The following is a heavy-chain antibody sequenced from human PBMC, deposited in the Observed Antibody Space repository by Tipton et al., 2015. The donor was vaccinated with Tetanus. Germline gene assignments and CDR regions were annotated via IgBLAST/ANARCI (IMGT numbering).Heavy chain of an antibody. D-gene: IGHD3-10*01. V-gene: IGHV4-31*03. CDR2: IHYSGNT. J-gene: IGHJ5*02. CDR1: GGSISSSDHY. CDR3: ARASVTILRGVMIRGTGWFDP. Sequence: TLSLTCSVSGGSISSSDHYWGWIRRHPGKGLEWIGYIHYSGNTFYKPSLKSRVTISVDTSKKQFSLKMTSVTAADTAVYFCARASVTILRGVMIRGTGWFDPWGQGTLVTVSS.